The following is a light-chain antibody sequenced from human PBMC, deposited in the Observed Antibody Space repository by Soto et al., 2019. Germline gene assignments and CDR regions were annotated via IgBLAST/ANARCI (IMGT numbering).Light chain of an antibody. CDR2: GAS. CDR1: QSVSSSY. V-gene: IGKV3-20*01. Sequence: EIVLTQSPGTLSLSPGERATLSCRASQSVSSSYLAWYQQKPGQAPRLLIYGASSRATGIPDRFSDSGSGTDFTLTISRLEPADFAVYYCQQYDSLPKTFGQGTKVEIK. CDR3: QQYDSLPKT. J-gene: IGKJ1*01.